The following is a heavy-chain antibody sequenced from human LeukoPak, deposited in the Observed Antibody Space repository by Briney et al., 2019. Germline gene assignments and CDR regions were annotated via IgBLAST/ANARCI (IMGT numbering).Heavy chain of an antibody. CDR3: ARAPYGDYGYYFDY. D-gene: IGHD4-17*01. Sequence: PGGSLRLSCAASGVTFSDHYMDWVRQAPGKGLEWVGRTRNKANSYTTEYAASVKGRFTISRDDSKNSLYLQMNSLKTEDTAVYYCARAPYGDYGYYFDYWGQGTLVTVSS. J-gene: IGHJ4*02. V-gene: IGHV3-72*01. CDR2: TRNKANSYTT. CDR1: GVTFSDHY.